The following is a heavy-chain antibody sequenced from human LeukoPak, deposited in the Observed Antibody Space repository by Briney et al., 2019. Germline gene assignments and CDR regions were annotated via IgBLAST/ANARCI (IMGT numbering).Heavy chain of an antibody. CDR2: ISGSGGST. D-gene: IGHD3-22*01. Sequence: PGGSLRLSCAASGFTFSSYAMSWVRQAPGKGLEWVSAISGSGGSTYYADSVKARFTISRDNSKNTLYLQMNSLRAEDTAVYYCAKSPPTYYYDSSGYYLDYWGQGTLVTVSS. V-gene: IGHV3-23*01. J-gene: IGHJ4*02. CDR1: GFTFSSYA. CDR3: AKSPPTYYYDSSGYYLDY.